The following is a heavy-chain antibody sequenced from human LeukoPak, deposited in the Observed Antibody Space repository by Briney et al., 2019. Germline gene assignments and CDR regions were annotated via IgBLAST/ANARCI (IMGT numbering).Heavy chain of an antibody. J-gene: IGHJ5*02. CDR2: IYTSGAT. V-gene: IGHV4-4*07. CDR1: GGSISSYY. D-gene: IGHD6-19*01. CDR3: ARDPSQWQWLVGWFDP. Sequence: SETLSLTCTVSGGSISSYYWSWIRQPAGKGLEWIGRIYTSGATNYNPSLKSRVTMSVDTSKNQFSLKLSSVTATDTAVYYCARDPSQWQWLVGWFDPGGQGTLVTVSS.